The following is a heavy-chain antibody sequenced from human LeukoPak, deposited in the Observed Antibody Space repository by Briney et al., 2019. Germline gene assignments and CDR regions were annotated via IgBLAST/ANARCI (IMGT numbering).Heavy chain of an antibody. Sequence: GGSLRLSCAASGFTFSSYWMSWVRQAPGKGLEWVANIKQDGSEKYYVDSVKGRFTISRDNAKNSLYLQMNSLRAEDTAVYYCARKITMTVSNWFDPWGQGTLVTVSS. V-gene: IGHV3-7*01. CDR1: GFTFSSYW. D-gene: IGHD3-22*01. CDR3: ARKITMTVSNWFDP. CDR2: IKQDGSEK. J-gene: IGHJ5*02.